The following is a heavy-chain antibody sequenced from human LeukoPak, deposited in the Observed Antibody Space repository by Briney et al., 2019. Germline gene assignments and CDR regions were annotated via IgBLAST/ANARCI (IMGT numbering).Heavy chain of an antibody. J-gene: IGHJ4*02. Sequence: SQTLSLTCTVSGGSISSGSYYWSWIRQPAGKGLEWIGRIYTSWSINYNPSLKSRVTISVDPSKNQFSLKLSSVTAADTAVYYCARVGGDGYNFDPDYWGQGTLVTVSS. D-gene: IGHD5-24*01. V-gene: IGHV4-61*02. CDR3: ARVGGDGYNFDPDY. CDR2: IYTSWSI. CDR1: GGSISSGSYY.